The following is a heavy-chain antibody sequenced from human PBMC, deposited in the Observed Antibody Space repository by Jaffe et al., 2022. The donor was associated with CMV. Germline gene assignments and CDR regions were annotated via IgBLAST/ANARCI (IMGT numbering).Heavy chain of an antibody. CDR2: ISSSSSTI. CDR1: GFTFSSYS. D-gene: IGHD2-15*01. V-gene: IGHV3-48*02. Sequence: EVQLVESGGGLVQPGGSLRLSCAASGFTFSSYSMNWVRQAPGKGLEWVSYISSSSSTIYYADSVKGRFTISRDNAKNSLYLQMNSLRDEDTAVYYCARDRYGGNPKGRYFDYWGQGTLVTVSS. J-gene: IGHJ4*02. CDR3: ARDRYGGNPKGRYFDY.